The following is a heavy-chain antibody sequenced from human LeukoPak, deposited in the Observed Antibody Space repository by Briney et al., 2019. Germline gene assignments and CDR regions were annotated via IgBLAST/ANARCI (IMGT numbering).Heavy chain of an antibody. Sequence: ASVKVSCKASGYTFTSYGISWVRQAPGQGLEWMGWISAYNGNTNYAQKLQGRVTMTTDTSTSTAYMELGSLRSDDTAVYYCARLVGYCSSTSCYPLGFDYGGQGTLVTVSS. J-gene: IGHJ4*02. CDR3: ARLVGYCSSTSCYPLGFDY. V-gene: IGHV1-18*01. D-gene: IGHD2-2*01. CDR1: GYTFTSYG. CDR2: ISAYNGNT.